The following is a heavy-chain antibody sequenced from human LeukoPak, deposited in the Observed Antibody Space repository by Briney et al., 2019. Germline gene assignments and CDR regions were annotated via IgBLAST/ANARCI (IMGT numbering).Heavy chain of an antibody. V-gene: IGHV4-30-2*01. CDR1: GDSIRSGGYN. CDR3: ARRYCTNTSCYPDY. CDR2: IFHSGIT. J-gene: IGHJ4*02. D-gene: IGHD2-2*01. Sequence: SQTLSLTCTVSGDSIRSGGYNWSWIRQPPGKGLEWIGYIFHSGITYYNPSLKSRVTISVDTSNNEFSLKLSSVTAADTAVYYCARRYCTNTSCYPDYWGRGILVTVSS.